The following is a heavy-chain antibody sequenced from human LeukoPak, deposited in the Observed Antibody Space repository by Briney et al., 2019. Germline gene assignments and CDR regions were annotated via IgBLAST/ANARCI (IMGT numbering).Heavy chain of an antibody. Sequence: GGSLRLSCAGSGFTFRIYAMSWVRQAPGKGLEWVSAISGSGGSTYYADSVKGRFTISRDNSKNTLYLQMNSLRVEDTAVYYCAKAPYGRDVYNYFDYWGQGTPVTVSS. D-gene: IGHD5-24*01. CDR1: GFTFRIYA. V-gene: IGHV3-23*01. CDR3: AKAPYGRDVYNYFDY. J-gene: IGHJ4*02. CDR2: ISGSGGST.